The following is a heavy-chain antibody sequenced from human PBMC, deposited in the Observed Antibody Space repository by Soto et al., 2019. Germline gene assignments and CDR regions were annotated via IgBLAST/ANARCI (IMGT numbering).Heavy chain of an antibody. CDR2: IYYSGSS. D-gene: IGHD2-15*01. J-gene: IGHJ6*02. Sequence: QTQLQESGPGLVKPSETLSLTCTVSGGSVSSGSYFWTWIRQPPGKGLEWIGNIYYSGSSNYNPCGSSRATLSVDAAENQFSRKLSSVTAADTAGYFCASDTRGRDGSGYFYSHYYGIDVWGQGTTVTVSS. CDR3: ASDTRGRDGSGYFYSHYYGIDV. CDR1: GGSVSSGSYF. V-gene: IGHV4-61*01.